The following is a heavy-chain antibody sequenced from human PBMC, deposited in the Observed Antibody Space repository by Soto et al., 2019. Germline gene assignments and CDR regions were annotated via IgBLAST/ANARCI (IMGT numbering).Heavy chain of an antibody. CDR1: GFSFTGYY. CDR2: INAHSGGT. Sequence: QVQLVQSGAAVKKPGASVKVSCKASGFSFTGYYIHWLRQAPGQGLEWMGWINAHSGGTEYAQKFQGRVTLTRDTSIATAYLTLTSLTSDDTALYYCARAAKRYFDYWGQGTLVTVSS. J-gene: IGHJ4*02. V-gene: IGHV1-2*02. CDR3: ARAAKRYFDY.